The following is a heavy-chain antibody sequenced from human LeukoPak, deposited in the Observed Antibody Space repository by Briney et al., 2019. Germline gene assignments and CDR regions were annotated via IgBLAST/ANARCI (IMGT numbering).Heavy chain of an antibody. CDR3: AREHCSGGSCYSIYYYYYMDI. CDR2: INHSGST. J-gene: IGHJ6*03. CDR1: GGSFSGYY. V-gene: IGHV4-34*01. D-gene: IGHD2-15*01. Sequence: SETLSPTCAVYGGSFSGYYWSWIRQPPGKGLEWIGEINHSGSTNYNPSLKSRVTISVDTSKNQFSLKLSSVTAADTAVYYCAREHCSGGSCYSIYYYYYMDIWGKGTTVTVSS.